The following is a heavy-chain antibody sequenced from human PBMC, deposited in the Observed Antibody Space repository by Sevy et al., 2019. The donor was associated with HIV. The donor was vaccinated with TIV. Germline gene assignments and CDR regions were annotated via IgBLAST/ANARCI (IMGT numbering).Heavy chain of an antibody. D-gene: IGHD5-12*01. J-gene: IGHJ3*02. CDR3: ARVKGHIVATIVGDAFDI. CDR1: GFTFSSYS. CDR2: ISSSSSTI. V-gene: IGHV3-48*01. Sequence: GGSLRLSCAASGFTFSSYSMNWVRQAPGKGLEWVSYISSSSSTIYYADSVKGRFTISRDNAKNSLYLQMNSLRAEDTAVYYCARVKGHIVATIVGDAFDIWGQGTMVTVSS.